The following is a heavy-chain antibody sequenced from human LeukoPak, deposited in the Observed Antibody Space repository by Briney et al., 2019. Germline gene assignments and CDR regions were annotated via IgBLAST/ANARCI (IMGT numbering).Heavy chain of an antibody. J-gene: IGHJ4*02. CDR1: GYTFTSYY. CDR3: ARDVAGTRVAYYFDY. V-gene: IGHV1-46*03. CDR2: INPSGGST. Sequence: ASVKVSCKXSGYTFTSYYMHWVRQAPGQGLEGMGIINPSGGSTSYAQKFQGRVTMTRDTSTSTVYMELSSLRSEDTAVYYCARDVAGTRVAYYFDYWGQGTLVTVSS. D-gene: IGHD6-19*01.